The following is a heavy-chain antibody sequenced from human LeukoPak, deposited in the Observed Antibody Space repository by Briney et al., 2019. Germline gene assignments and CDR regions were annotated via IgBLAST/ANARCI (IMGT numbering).Heavy chain of an antibody. CDR1: GGSMNSYY. D-gene: IGHD6-19*01. V-gene: IGHV4-59*01. CDR3: ARVGDSYSSGWYDAPYYFDY. CDR2: IYYSGST. J-gene: IGHJ4*02. Sequence: SETLSLTCTVSGGSMNSYYWSWVRQPPGKGLEWIGYIYYSGSTNYNPSLKSRVTISVDTSKNQFSLKLSSVTAADTAVYYCARVGDSYSSGWYDAPYYFDYWGQGTLVTVSS.